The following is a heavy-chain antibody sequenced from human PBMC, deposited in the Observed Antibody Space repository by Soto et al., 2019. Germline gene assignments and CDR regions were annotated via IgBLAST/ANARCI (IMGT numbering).Heavy chain of an antibody. V-gene: IGHV4-39*01. CDR1: GGSIYRSGYY. Sequence: PSETLSLTCTVSGGSIYRSGYYWGWIRQPPGRGLEWIGNIDYNGVTYSNPSLKSRVTISRDTSKNQFSLKLTPVTAADTALYYCGKVLVGATGHTDSDSRGPGTLVTVSS. CDR2: IDYNGVT. D-gene: IGHD2-15*01. CDR3: GKVLVGATGHTDSDS. J-gene: IGHJ4*02.